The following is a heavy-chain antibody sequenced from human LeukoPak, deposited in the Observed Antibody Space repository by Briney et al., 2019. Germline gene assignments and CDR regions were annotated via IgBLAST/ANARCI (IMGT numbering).Heavy chain of an antibody. CDR2: IYYGGST. Sequence: PSETLSLTCTVSGGSISSGGYYWSWIRQHPGKGLEWIGYIYYGGSTYYNPSLKSRVTISVDTSKNQFSLKLSSVTAADTAVYYCASRYGDYGGNFDYWGQGTLVTVSS. V-gene: IGHV4-31*03. J-gene: IGHJ4*02. D-gene: IGHD4-17*01. CDR3: ASRYGDYGGNFDY. CDR1: GGSISSGGYY.